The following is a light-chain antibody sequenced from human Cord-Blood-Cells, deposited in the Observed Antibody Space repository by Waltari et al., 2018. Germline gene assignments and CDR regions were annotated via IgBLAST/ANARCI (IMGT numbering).Light chain of an antibody. CDR2: AAS. CDR1: QSISSY. Sequence: DIQMTQSPSSLSASVGDRVTITCRASQSISSYLNWYQQKPGKAPKLLIYAASSLQSGVPLKFSGSGSGTDFTLTISSLQTEDFATYYCQQSYSTPYSFGQGTKLEIK. CDR3: QQSYSTPYS. J-gene: IGKJ2*03. V-gene: IGKV1-39*01.